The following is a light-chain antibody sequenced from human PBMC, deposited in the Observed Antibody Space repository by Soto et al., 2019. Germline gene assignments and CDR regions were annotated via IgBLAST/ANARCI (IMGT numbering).Light chain of an antibody. Sequence: DIVMTQSPDSLAVSLGERATINCKSSQSVLHSSHNENYLVWYQQKPGQPPKLLIYWASTRESGVPDRFSGSGYGTDFTLTISSLHAEDVAVYYCQQYYSTPYTFGQGTKLEIK. J-gene: IGKJ2*01. CDR2: WAS. CDR3: QQYYSTPYT. V-gene: IGKV4-1*01. CDR1: QSVLHSSHNENY.